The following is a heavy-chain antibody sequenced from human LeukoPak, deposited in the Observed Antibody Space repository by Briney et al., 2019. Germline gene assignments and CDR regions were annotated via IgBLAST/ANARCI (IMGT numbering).Heavy chain of an antibody. CDR2: ISGSGDTA. Sequence: PGGSLRLSCAVSGFTFSTYAISWVRQAPGKGLEWVSRISGSGDTAKYADSVKGRFTISRDNSKNTLYLQMNSLRADETAVYDCAKCLEMATMWVYMDVWGKGTTVTVSS. D-gene: IGHD5-24*01. CDR3: AKCLEMATMWVYMDV. V-gene: IGHV3-23*01. J-gene: IGHJ6*03. CDR1: GFTFSTYA.